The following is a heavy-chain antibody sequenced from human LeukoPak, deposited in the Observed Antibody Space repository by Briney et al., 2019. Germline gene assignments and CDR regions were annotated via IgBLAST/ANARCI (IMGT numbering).Heavy chain of an antibody. D-gene: IGHD3-22*01. J-gene: IGHJ1*01. Sequence: SETLSLTCAVYGGSFSGYYWSWIRQPPGKGLEWIGEINHSGSTNYNPSLKSRVTISVDTSKNQFSLKLSSVTAADTAVYYCARAGWLKYFQHWGQGTLVTVSS. V-gene: IGHV4-34*01. CDR1: GGSFSGYY. CDR2: INHSGST. CDR3: ARAGWLKYFQH.